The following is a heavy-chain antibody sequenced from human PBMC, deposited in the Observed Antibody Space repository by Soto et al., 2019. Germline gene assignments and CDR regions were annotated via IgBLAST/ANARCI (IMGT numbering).Heavy chain of an antibody. CDR2: ISSSGRRT. J-gene: IGHJ4*02. Sequence: PGGCLRRSCGTSGFTFANFVMGWVRQAPGKGLYWVSGISSSGRRTYYADSVKGRFTISRDNSKNTLYLQMDSLRADDTAVYYCAKVAKSGVVIEYFASWRQGSLVTVSS. CDR3: AKVAKSGVVIEYFAS. CDR1: GFTFANFV. D-gene: IGHD3-3*01. V-gene: IGHV3-23*01.